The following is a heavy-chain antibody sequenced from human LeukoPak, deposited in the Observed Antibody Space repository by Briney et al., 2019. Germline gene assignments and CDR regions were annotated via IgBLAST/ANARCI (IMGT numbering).Heavy chain of an antibody. CDR1: GFTLNSYA. CDR2: ISDGGSDT. Sequence: GGSLRLSCAASGFTLNSYAMNWVRQAPGKGLEWVSAISDGGSDTYYADSVKGRFTISKDNSKNMLFLQMNSLMDDDTAVYYCAKRVPYSSSSVYFDSWGQGTLVTVSS. D-gene: IGHD6-6*01. V-gene: IGHV3-23*01. CDR3: AKRVPYSSSSVYFDS. J-gene: IGHJ4*02.